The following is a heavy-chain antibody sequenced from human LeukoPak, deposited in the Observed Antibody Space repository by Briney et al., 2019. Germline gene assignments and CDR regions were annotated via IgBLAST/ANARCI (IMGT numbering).Heavy chain of an antibody. CDR2: IYYSGST. CDR1: GGSISSSSYY. V-gene: IGHV4-39*01. Sequence: SETLSLTCTVSGGSISSSSYYWGWIRQPPGKGLEWIGSIYYSGSTYYNPSLKSRVTISVDTSKNQFSLKLSSVTAADTAVYYCARSEDNNWFDPWGQGTLVTVSS. CDR3: ARSEDNNWFDP. J-gene: IGHJ5*02.